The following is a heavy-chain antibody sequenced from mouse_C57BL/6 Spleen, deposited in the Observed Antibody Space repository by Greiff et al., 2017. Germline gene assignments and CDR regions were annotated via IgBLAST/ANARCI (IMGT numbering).Heavy chain of an antibody. CDR2: IYPGGGYT. V-gene: IGHV1-63*01. Sequence: VKLMESGAELVRPGTSVKMSCKASGYTFTNYCIGWAKQRPGHGLEWIGDIYPGGGYTNYNEKFKGKATLTADKSSSTAYMQFSSLTSEDSAIYYCARSDYFGSSYGYFDYWGQGTTLTVSS. D-gene: IGHD1-1*01. CDR1: GYTFTNYC. J-gene: IGHJ2*01. CDR3: ARSDYFGSSYGYFDY.